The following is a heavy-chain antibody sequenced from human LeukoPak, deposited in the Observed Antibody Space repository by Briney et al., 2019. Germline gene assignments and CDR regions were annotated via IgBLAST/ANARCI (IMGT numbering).Heavy chain of an antibody. CDR2: IYHSGST. J-gene: IGHJ5*02. Sequence: SETLSLTCAVSGGSISSSNWWSWVRQPPGKGLEWIGEIYHSGSTNYNPSLKSRVTMSVDTSKNQFSLKLSSVTAADTAVYYCARGRYYYDSSGSTNWFDPWGQGTLVTVSS. CDR1: GGSISSSNW. D-gene: IGHD3-22*01. V-gene: IGHV4-4*02. CDR3: ARGRYYYDSSGSTNWFDP.